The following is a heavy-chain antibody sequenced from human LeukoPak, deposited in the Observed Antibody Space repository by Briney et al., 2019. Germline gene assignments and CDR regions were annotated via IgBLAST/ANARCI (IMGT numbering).Heavy chain of an antibody. D-gene: IGHD3-22*01. CDR1: GFTFSSYG. CDR2: ISYDGSNK. CDR3: AKDEVYYYDSSGYSD. Sequence: PGGSLRLSCAASGFTFSSYGMHWVRQAPGKGLEWVAVISYDGSNKYYADSGKGRFTISRDNSKNTLYLPMNSLRAEDTPVYYCAKDEVYYYDSSGYSDWGQGTLVTVSS. J-gene: IGHJ4*02. V-gene: IGHV3-30*18.